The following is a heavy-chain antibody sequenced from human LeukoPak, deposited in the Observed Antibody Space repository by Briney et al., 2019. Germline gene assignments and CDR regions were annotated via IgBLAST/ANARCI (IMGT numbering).Heavy chain of an antibody. J-gene: IGHJ4*02. D-gene: IGHD3-3*01. CDR1: GGSISSSSYY. Sequence: SETLSLTCAVYGGSISSSSYYWGWIRQPPGKGLEWIGSIYYGSVFYSVSTYYNPSLKSRVTMSGDTSKNQFSLKLSSVTAADTAMYYCARDPFITIFGVVIRRDYWGQGTLVTVSS. CDR3: ARDPFITIFGVVIRRDY. CDR2: IYYGSVFYSVST. V-gene: IGHV4-39*07.